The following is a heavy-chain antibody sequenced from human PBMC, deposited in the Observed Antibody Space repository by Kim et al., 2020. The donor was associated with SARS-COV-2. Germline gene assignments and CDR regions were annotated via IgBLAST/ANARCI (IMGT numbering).Heavy chain of an antibody. J-gene: IGHJ4*02. CDR3: AKDELLITCGGVYFDY. D-gene: IGHD3-16*01. V-gene: IGHV3-23*01. CDR1: GFTFSSYA. Sequence: GGSLRLSCAASGFTFSSYAMSWVRQAPGKGLEWVSAISGSGGSTYYADSVKGRFTISRDNSKNTLYLQMNSLRAEDTAVYYCAKDELLITCGGVYFDYWGQGTLVTVSS. CDR2: ISGSGGST.